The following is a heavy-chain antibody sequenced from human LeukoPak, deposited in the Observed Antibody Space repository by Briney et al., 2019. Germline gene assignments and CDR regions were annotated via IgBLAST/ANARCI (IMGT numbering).Heavy chain of an antibody. V-gene: IGHV4-59*12. Sequence: PSETLSLTCTVSGGSISSYYWSWIRQPPGKGLEWIGYIYYSGSTYYNPSLKSRVTISVDRSKNQFSLKLSSVTAADTAVYYCARSYCSSTSCYRGYAFDIWGQGTMVTVSS. D-gene: IGHD2-2*02. CDR1: GGSISSYY. CDR2: IYYSGST. J-gene: IGHJ3*02. CDR3: ARSYCSSTSCYRGYAFDI.